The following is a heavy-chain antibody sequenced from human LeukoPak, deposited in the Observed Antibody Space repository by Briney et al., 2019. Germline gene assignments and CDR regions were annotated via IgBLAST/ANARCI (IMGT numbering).Heavy chain of an antibody. CDR3: AREADYGDYVFDY. D-gene: IGHD4-17*01. CDR1: GFTVSSNY. J-gene: IGHJ4*02. CDR2: IYTDGST. Sequence: SGGSLRLSCAASGFTVSSNYMSWVRQAPGKGLEWVSIIYTDGSTYYADSVKGRFTISRDNSKNTLYLQMNSLRAEDTAVYYCAREADYGDYVFDYWGREPWSPSPQ. V-gene: IGHV3-53*01.